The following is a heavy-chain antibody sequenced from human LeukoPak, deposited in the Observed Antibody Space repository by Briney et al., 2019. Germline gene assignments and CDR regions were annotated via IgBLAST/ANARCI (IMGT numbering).Heavy chain of an antibody. D-gene: IGHD1-1*01. CDR2: INHSGST. V-gene: IGHV4-34*01. CDR3: ARGPGHSFKY. Sequence: SETLSLTCAVYGGSFSGYYWSWIRQPPGKGLEWIGEINHSGSTHYNPSLKSRVTVSVDISADMSTTRVSLNLKSVTAADTAIYYCARGPGHSFKYWGQGTRVTVSS. J-gene: IGHJ4*02. CDR1: GGSFSGYY.